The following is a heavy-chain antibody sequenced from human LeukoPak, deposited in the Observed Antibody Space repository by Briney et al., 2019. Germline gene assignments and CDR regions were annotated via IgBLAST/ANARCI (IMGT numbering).Heavy chain of an antibody. CDR1: GGSISSYY. V-gene: IGHV4-59*01. Sequence: SETLSLTCTVSGGSISSYYWSWIRQPPGKGLEWIGYIYYSGSTNYNPSLKSRVTISVDTSKNQFSLKLSSVTAEDTAVYYCARRSQDAFDIWGQGTMVTVSS. CDR2: IYYSGST. CDR3: ARRSQDAFDI. J-gene: IGHJ3*02.